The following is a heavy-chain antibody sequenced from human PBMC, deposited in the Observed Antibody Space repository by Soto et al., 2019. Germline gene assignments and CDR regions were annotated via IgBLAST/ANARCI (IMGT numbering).Heavy chain of an antibody. Sequence: APGQGLEWVSGIAETGSSTYYADSVKGRFTISRDNSENTLYLQMNSLRAEDTAVYYCAKAIVVVPAAQPTHFDYWGQGTLVTVSS. J-gene: IGHJ4*02. D-gene: IGHD2-2*01. V-gene: IGHV3-23*01. CDR3: AKAIVVVPAAQPTHFDY. CDR2: IAETGSST.